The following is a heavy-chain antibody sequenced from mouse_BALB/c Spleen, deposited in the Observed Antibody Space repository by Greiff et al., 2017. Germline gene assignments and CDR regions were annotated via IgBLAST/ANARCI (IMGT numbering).Heavy chain of an antibody. J-gene: IGHJ2*01. CDR3: ARHPYYYGSSDYFDY. CDR1: GFTFSSYA. Sequence: EVQGVESGGGLVKPGGSLKLSCAASGFTFSSYAMSWVRQTPEKRLEWVATISSGGSYTYYPDSVKGRFTISRDNAKNTLYLQMSSLRSEDTAMYYCARHPYYYGSSDYFDYWGQGTTLTVSS. CDR2: ISSGGSYT. D-gene: IGHD1-1*01. V-gene: IGHV5-9-3*01.